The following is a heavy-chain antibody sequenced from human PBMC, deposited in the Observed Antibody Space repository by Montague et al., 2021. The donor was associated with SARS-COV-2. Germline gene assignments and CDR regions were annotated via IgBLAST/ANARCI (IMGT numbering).Heavy chain of an antibody. CDR3: ARLRSSSNWYFDL. CDR2: IYYSGST. D-gene: IGHD6-6*01. V-gene: IGHV4-39*07. J-gene: IGHJ2*01. Sequence: SETLSLTCTVSGGSISSSSYYWGWIRQPPGKGLEWIGSIYYSGSTYYNPSLKSRVTISVDTSKNQFSLKLSSVTAADTAVYHCARLRSSSNWYFDLWGRGTLVTVSS. CDR1: GGSISSSSYY.